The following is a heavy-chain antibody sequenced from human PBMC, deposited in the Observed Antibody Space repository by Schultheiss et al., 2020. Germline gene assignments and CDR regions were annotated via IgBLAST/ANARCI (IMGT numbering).Heavy chain of an antibody. D-gene: IGHD4-23*01. Sequence: GGSLRLSCAASGFTFSSYSMNWVRQAPGKGLEWVSSISSSSSYIYYADSVKGRFTISRDNAKNSLYLQMNSLRAEDTAVYYCAGGVHYGGNMGGYWGQGTLVTVSS. CDR3: AGGVHYGGNMGGY. CDR1: GFTFSSYS. CDR2: ISSSSSYI. V-gene: IGHV3-21*01. J-gene: IGHJ4*02.